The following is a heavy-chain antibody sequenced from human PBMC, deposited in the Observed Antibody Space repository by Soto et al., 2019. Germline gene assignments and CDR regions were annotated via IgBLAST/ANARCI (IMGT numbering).Heavy chain of an antibody. Sequence: XGSLRLSCAAAGVSFSSSSKNRVRQAPGKGLEWVSYISSSSSTIYYADSVKGRFTISRDNAKNSLYLQMNSLRDEDTAVYYCARDPYYYDSSGYFGDAFDIWGQGTMVTVSS. J-gene: IGHJ3*02. CDR3: ARDPYYYDSSGYFGDAFDI. CDR2: ISSSSSTI. V-gene: IGHV3-48*02. D-gene: IGHD3-22*01. CDR1: GVSFSSSS.